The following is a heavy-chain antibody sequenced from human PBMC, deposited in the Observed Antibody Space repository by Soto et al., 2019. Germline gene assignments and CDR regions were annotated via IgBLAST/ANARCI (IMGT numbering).Heavy chain of an antibody. V-gene: IGHV4-4*07. D-gene: IGHD2-8*02. J-gene: IGHJ4*02. CDR3: ARGMTPPGAPAWYYFDS. CDR1: GASITGSFF. Sequence: PSETLSLTCTVSGASITGSFFWSWIRQPAGKGLEWIGRFSLSGTTNYNPSLRSRVTMSADVSKNQFSLRLTSVTAADTALYYCARGMTPPGAPAWYYFDSWGQGTQVT. CDR2: FSLSGTT.